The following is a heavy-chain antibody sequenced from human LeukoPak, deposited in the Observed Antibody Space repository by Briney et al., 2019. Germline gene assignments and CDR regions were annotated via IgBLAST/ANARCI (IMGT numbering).Heavy chain of an antibody. Sequence: GGSLRLSCAASGFTVSSNYMSWVRQAPGKGLEWVSAISDSGGGTYYADSVKGRFTISRDISRNTLYLQMNSLRAEDTAVYYCAKGGKNYFDYWGQGTLVTVSS. J-gene: IGHJ4*02. D-gene: IGHD3-10*01. CDR3: AKGGKNYFDY. CDR1: GFTVSSNY. V-gene: IGHV3-53*05. CDR2: ISDSGGGT.